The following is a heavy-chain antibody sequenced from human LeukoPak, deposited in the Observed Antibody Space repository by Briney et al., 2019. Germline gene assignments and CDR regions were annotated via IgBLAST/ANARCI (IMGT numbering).Heavy chain of an antibody. D-gene: IGHD3-22*01. CDR2: VSGSGGST. CDR3: AKGVDSSGRSRGGVDY. J-gene: IGHJ4*02. Sequence: VGSLRLSCAASGFTFNSYAMSWVRQAPGEGLEWVSAVSGSGGSTYYADSVKGRFTISKDNSKNTLYLQMNSLRVEDTAIYYCAKGVDSSGRSRGGVDYWGQGTLVTVSS. V-gene: IGHV3-23*01. CDR1: GFTFNSYA.